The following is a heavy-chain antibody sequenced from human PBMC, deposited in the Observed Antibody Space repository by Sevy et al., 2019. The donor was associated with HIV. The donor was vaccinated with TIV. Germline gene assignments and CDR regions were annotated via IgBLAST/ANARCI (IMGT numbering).Heavy chain of an antibody. CDR3: ARELWPGDY. D-gene: IGHD2-21*01. Sequence: GGSLRLSCAASGFTFSDYFMGWVRQAPGKGLEWVANVDQDGSQKYYVGSVWGRFTISGDNAKNSVYLQMNRLRLDDTAVYYCARELWPGDYWGQGTLVTVSS. CDR1: GFTFSDYF. CDR2: VDQDGSQK. J-gene: IGHJ4*02. V-gene: IGHV3-7*01.